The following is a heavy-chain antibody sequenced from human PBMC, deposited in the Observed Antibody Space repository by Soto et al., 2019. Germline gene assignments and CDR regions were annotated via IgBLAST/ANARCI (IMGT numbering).Heavy chain of an antibody. CDR2: FDPEDGET. CDR1: GYTLTELS. V-gene: IGHV1-24*01. Sequence: ASVKVSCKVSGYTLTELSMHWVRQAPGKGLEWMGGFDPEDGETIYAQKFQGRVTMTEDTSTDTAYMELSSLRSEDTAVYYCATDRDHLIQFSNLTFALHYIWRQGTMVLVS. D-gene: IGHD4-4*01. CDR3: ATDRDHLIQFSNLTFALHYI. J-gene: IGHJ3*02.